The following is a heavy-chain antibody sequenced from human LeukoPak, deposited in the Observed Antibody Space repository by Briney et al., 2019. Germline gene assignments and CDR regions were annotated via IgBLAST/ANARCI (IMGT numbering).Heavy chain of an antibody. Sequence: GGSLRLSCAASGITFSNYAMSWVRQAPGKGLEWVSIIGYRGGSIYYTYSVKGRFTISRDNSKNTLSLQMNSLRTEDTAVYHCAKMGNWGSYYFDCWGQGTLVTVSS. D-gene: IGHD3-16*01. CDR1: GITFSNYA. J-gene: IGHJ4*02. V-gene: IGHV3-23*01. CDR2: IGYRGGSI. CDR3: AKMGNWGSYYFDC.